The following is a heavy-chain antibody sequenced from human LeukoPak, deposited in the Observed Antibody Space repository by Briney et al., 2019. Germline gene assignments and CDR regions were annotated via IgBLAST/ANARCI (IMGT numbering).Heavy chain of an antibody. J-gene: IGHJ3*01. V-gene: IGHV1-69*05. D-gene: IGHD3-22*01. CDR2: FIPIFGSP. Sequence: ASVKVSCKASVPTFTSYAINWVRQAPGQGLEWMGGFIPIFGSPTYAQKFRGRVTFTTDESTYTAYMELSNLRSDDTAVFYCAGFFYDSSGAAFDLWGQGTMVTVSS. CDR3: AGFFYDSSGAAFDL. CDR1: VPTFTSYA.